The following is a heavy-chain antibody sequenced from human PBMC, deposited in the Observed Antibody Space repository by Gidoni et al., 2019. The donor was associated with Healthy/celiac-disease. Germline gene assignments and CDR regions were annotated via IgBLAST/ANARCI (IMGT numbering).Heavy chain of an antibody. CDR1: GFTFRSYA. J-gene: IGHJ1*01. CDR2: ISGSGGST. V-gene: IGHV3-23*01. D-gene: IGHD2-2*01. Sequence: EVQLLESGGGLVQPGGSLRRSCAASGFTFRSYAMSWGRQAPGKGLEWVSAISGSGGSTYYADAVKGRFTISRDNSKNTLYLQMNSLRAEDTAVYYCAKPQGRHCSSTSCVRPVPEYFQHWGQGTLVTVSS. CDR3: AKPQGRHCSSTSCVRPVPEYFQH.